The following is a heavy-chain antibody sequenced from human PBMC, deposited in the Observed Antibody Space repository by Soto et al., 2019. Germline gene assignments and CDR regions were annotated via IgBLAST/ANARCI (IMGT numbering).Heavy chain of an antibody. Sequence: PGGSLRLSCAASGFTFSSYAMSWVRQAPGKGLEWVSAISGSGGSTYYADSVKGRFTISRDNSKNTLYLQMNSLRAEDTAVYYCAKASGIAAAGTAYYFDYWGQGTLVTVSS. CDR3: AKASGIAAAGTAYYFDY. J-gene: IGHJ4*02. CDR2: ISGSGGST. D-gene: IGHD6-13*01. CDR1: GFTFSSYA. V-gene: IGHV3-23*01.